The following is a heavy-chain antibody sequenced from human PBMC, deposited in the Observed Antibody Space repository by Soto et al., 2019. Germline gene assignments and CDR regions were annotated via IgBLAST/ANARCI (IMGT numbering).Heavy chain of an antibody. Sequence: SETLSLTCAVYGGSFSGYYWTWIRQPPGTGLEWIGEINHSGSTNYNPSLKSRVTISVDTSKNQFSLKLTSVTAADTAVYYCARDKITGLFDYWSQGSLVTVSS. J-gene: IGHJ4*02. CDR2: INHSGST. D-gene: IGHD2-8*02. V-gene: IGHV4-34*01. CDR1: GGSFSGYY. CDR3: ARDKITGLFDY.